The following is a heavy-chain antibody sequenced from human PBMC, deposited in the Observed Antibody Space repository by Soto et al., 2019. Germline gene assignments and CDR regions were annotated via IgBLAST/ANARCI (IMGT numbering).Heavy chain of an antibody. CDR3: LTFGPGMDV. CDR1: GFTFSSYG. CDR2: ISYDGSNK. V-gene: IGHV3-30*03. J-gene: IGHJ6*02. D-gene: IGHD3-16*01. Sequence: PGGSLRLSCAASGFTFSSYGMHWARQAPGKGLEWVAVISYDGSNKYYADSVKGRFTISRDNSKNTLYLQMNSLRAEDTAVYYSLTFGPGMDVWGQGTTVTVSS.